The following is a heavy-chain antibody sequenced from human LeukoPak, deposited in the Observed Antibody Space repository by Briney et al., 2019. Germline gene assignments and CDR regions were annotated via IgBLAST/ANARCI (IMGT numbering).Heavy chain of an antibody. CDR2: ISAYNGNT. CDR1: GYTFTSYG. D-gene: IGHD5-18*01. J-gene: IGHJ4*02. V-gene: IGHV1-18*01. Sequence: ASVKVSCKASGYTFTSYGISWVRQAPGQGLEWMGWISAYNGNTNYAQKLQGRVTMTTDTSTSTAYMELRSLRSDDTAVYYCARDKLGYSYGFYHDYWGQETLVTVSS. CDR3: ARDKLGYSYGFYHDY.